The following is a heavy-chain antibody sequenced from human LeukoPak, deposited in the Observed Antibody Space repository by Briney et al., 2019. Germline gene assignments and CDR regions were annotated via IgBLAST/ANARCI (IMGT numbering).Heavy chain of an antibody. CDR3: ARADGATYYYGMDV. V-gene: IGHV4-59*01. CDR1: GGSMSGYY. CDR2: IHYSGST. Sequence: PSETLSLTCTVSGGSMSGYYWTWIRQPPGKGLEWVGYIHYSGSTKYNPSLLGRGTISLDTSKNQFSLRLSSVTAADTALYYCARADGATYYYGMDVWGRGTTVTVSS. D-gene: IGHD4-17*01. J-gene: IGHJ6*02.